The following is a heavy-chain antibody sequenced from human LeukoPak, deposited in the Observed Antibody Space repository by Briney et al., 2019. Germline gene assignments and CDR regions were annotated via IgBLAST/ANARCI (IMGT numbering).Heavy chain of an antibody. CDR2: IYYSGST. CDR3: ARSFSPNYYDLLDY. CDR1: GGSISTYY. D-gene: IGHD3-22*01. Sequence: SETLSLTCTVSGGSISTYYWSWIRQPPGKGLEWIGYIYYSGSTNYNPSLESRVTISLDTSKNQFSLKLNSVTAADTAMYYCARSFSPNYYDLLDYWGQGTLVTVSS. J-gene: IGHJ4*02. V-gene: IGHV4-59*01.